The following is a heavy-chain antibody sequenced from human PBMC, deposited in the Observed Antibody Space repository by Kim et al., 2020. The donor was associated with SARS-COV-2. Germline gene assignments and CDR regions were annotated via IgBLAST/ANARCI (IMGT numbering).Heavy chain of an antibody. CDR1: GDSVSSNSAT. CDR2: TYYRSKWHN. J-gene: IGHJ4*02. CDR3: ARRVVGANGYYFDY. Sequence: SQTLSLTCAISGDSVSSNSATWNWIRQSPSRGLEWLGRTYYRSKWHNDYAVSMSSRITINPDTSKNQFSLQLNSVTPEDTAVYYCARRVVGANGYYFDYWGQGTLVTVSS. D-gene: IGHD1-26*01. V-gene: IGHV6-1*01.